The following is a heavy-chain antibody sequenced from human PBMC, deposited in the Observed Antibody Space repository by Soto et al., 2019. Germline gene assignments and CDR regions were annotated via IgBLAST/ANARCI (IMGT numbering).Heavy chain of an antibody. CDR3: AKDSDEEWELPDDV. J-gene: IGHJ6*02. CDR1: GFTFSSYA. D-gene: IGHD1-26*01. Sequence: EVQLLESGGGLVQPGGSLRLSCAASGFTFSSYAMSWVRQAPGKGLEWVSAISGSGGSTYYADSVKGRFTISRDNSKNTLYLQMNSLRAEDTAAYYCAKDSDEEWELPDDVWGRGTTVTVSS. V-gene: IGHV3-23*01. CDR2: ISGSGGST.